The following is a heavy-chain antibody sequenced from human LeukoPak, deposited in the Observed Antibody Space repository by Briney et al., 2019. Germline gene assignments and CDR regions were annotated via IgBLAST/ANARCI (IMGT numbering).Heavy chain of an antibody. V-gene: IGHV4-39*07. J-gene: IGHJ4*02. CDR3: ARGLRDGYNLIDY. CDR2: IFHSGST. D-gene: IGHD5-24*01. Sequence: SETLSLTCTVSGDSISSSNYYWGWIRQPPGKGLEWIGNIFHSGSTYYNPSLKSRVTISVDTSKNQFSLKLSSVTAADTAVYYCARGLRDGYNLIDYWGQGTLVTVSS. CDR1: GDSISSSNYY.